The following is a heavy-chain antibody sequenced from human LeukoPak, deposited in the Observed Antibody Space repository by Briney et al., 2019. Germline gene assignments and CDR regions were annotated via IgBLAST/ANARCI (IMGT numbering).Heavy chain of an antibody. D-gene: IGHD2-8*02. J-gene: IGHJ5*01. CDR2: VNYLGTA. CDR1: GDSIKSDDHY. CDR3: ARAQTHGLPGWFDS. Sequence: SETLSLTCDDSGDSIKSDDHYWSWIRQPPGKNLEWIGYVNYLGTAYYNPSLRSRLNISLDTSKSHFSLKLTSVSVADTAIYSCARAQTHGLPGWFDSWGQGILVTVSS. V-gene: IGHV4-30-4*01.